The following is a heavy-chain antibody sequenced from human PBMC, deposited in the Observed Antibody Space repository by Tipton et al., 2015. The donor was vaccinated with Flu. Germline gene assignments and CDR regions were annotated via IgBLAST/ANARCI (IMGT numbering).Heavy chain of an antibody. CDR3: ARGVNDILTGYSLNWFDS. Sequence: SLRLSCAASGFTFSNYSMNWVRQAPGKGLEWVSSISSSTSYIYYADSVKGRFTISRDNAKDSLYLQMNSLRAEDTAVYYCARGVNDILTGYSLNWFDSWGQRTLVTVSS. CDR2: ISSSTSYI. D-gene: IGHD3-9*01. V-gene: IGHV3-21*01. CDR1: GFTFSNYS. J-gene: IGHJ5*01.